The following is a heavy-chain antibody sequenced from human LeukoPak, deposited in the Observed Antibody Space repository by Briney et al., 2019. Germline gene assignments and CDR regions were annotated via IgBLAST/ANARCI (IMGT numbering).Heavy chain of an antibody. CDR1: GFTFSSSW. J-gene: IGHJ4*02. V-gene: IGHV3-7*05. Sequence: GGSLRLSCAASGFTFSSSWMIWVRQAPGKGLEWVANIKQDGSEIYYVDSVKGRFTISRDNAKNSLYLQMNSLRAEDTAVYYCARGDGAMAFDYWGQGTLVTVSS. CDR2: IKQDGSEI. D-gene: IGHD5-18*01. CDR3: ARGDGAMAFDY.